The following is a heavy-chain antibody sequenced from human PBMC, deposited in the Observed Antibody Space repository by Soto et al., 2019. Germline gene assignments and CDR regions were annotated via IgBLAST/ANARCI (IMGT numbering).Heavy chain of an antibody. D-gene: IGHD3-16*01. CDR1: GYTFTSYG. J-gene: IGHJ5*02. V-gene: IGHV1-18*04. Sequence: VASVKVSCKASGYTFTSYGISWVRQAPGQGLEWMGWISAYNGNTNYAQKLQGRVTMTTDTSTSTAYMELRSLRSDDTAVYYCARVTARSPLNWFDPWGQGTLVTVSS. CDR2: ISAYNGNT. CDR3: ARVTARSPLNWFDP.